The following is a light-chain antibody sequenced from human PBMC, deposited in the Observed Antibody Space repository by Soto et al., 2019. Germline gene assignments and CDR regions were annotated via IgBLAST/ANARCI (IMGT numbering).Light chain of an antibody. V-gene: IGLV2-14*01. CDR1: RSDVGGYKY. Sequence: QSVLTQPASVSGSPGQSITISCTGTRSDVGGYKYVSWYQQHPGKAPKLMIYEVSNRPSGVSNRFSGSKSGNTASLTISGLQAEDEADYYCSSYTSSSTLYVFGTGTKLTGL. CDR2: EVS. J-gene: IGLJ1*01. CDR3: SSYTSSSTLYV.